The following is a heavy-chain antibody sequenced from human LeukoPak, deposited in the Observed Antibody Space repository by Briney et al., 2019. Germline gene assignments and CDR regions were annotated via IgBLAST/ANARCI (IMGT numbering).Heavy chain of an antibody. Sequence: SETLSLTCTVSGGSISSSNYYWSWIRQPPGKGLEWIGEINHSGSTNYNPSLKSRVTISVDTSKNQFSLKLSSVTAADTAVYYCARRITFSLLYDILTGYYFPYLDAFDIWGQGTMVTVSS. CDR3: ARRITFSLLYDILTGYYFPYLDAFDI. V-gene: IGHV4-39*07. CDR1: GGSISSSNYY. CDR2: INHSGST. J-gene: IGHJ3*02. D-gene: IGHD3-9*01.